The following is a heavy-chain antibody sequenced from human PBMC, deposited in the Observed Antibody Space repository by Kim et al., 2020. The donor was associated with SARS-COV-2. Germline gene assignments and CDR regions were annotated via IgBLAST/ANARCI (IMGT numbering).Heavy chain of an antibody. D-gene: IGHD1-26*01. CDR1: GFTFSRYA. CDR2: IISSGDST. J-gene: IGHJ4*02. V-gene: IGHV3-23*01. Sequence: GGSLRLSCVASGFTFSRYAMSWVRQAPGKWLEWVSTIISSGDSTFYADSVKGRFTISRDSSKNTLYLQMNNLRAEDTAIYYCAKRTGSTTYYFFDFWGQG. CDR3: AKRTGSTTYYFFDF.